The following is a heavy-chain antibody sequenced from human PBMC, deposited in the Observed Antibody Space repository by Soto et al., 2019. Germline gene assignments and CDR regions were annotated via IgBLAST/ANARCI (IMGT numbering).Heavy chain of an antibody. CDR1: EVTCSSYS. Sequence: GGFLWVACAASEVTCSSYSMNCVRQAPGKGLEWVSSISSSSSYIYYADSVKGRFTISRDNAKNSLYLQMNSLRAEDMAVYYWATYGYNAPSLWGQGTLVTVSS. D-gene: IGHD6-25*01. CDR3: ATYGYNAPSL. J-gene: IGHJ4*02. CDR2: ISSSSSYI. V-gene: IGHV3-21*01.